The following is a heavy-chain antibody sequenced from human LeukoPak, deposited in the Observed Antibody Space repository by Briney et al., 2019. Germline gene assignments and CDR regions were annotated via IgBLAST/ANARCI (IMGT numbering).Heavy chain of an antibody. CDR3: ARRAGEYSHPYDY. D-gene: IGHD2/OR15-2a*01. J-gene: IGHJ4*02. Sequence: GGSLRLSCAASGFTVSSNYMSWVRQAPGKGLEWVSFIYSGGNTHYSDSVKGRFTISRDNFKNTLYLQMNSLRAEDTAVYYCARRAGEYSHPYDYWGQGTLVTVSS. CDR2: IYSGGNT. V-gene: IGHV3-53*01. CDR1: GFTVSSNY.